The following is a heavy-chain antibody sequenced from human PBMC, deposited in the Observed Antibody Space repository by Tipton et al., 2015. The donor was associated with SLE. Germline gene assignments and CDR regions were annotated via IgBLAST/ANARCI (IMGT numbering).Heavy chain of an antibody. CDR1: GGSISSHY. D-gene: IGHD6-19*01. Sequence: LSLTCTVSGGSISSHYWSWIRQPPGKGLEWIGYIYYSGSTYYNPSLKSRVTISVDTSKNQFSLKLSSVTAADTAVYYCAREDSSGSSLFDYWGQGTLVTVSS. V-gene: IGHV4-59*11. CDR3: AREDSSGSSLFDY. CDR2: IYYSGST. J-gene: IGHJ4*02.